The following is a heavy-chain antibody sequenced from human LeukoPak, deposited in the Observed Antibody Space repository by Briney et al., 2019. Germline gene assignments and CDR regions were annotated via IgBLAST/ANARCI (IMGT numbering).Heavy chain of an antibody. V-gene: IGHV3-11*01. D-gene: IGHD2-2*01. J-gene: IGHJ6*02. CDR2: ISRSGSSL. CDR3: AREVVVVPDYYYYGLDV. CDR1: GFTVSSNY. Sequence: GGSLRLSRAASGFTVSSNYMSWVRQAPGKGLEYVSHISRSGSSLYYGDSVTGRFSISRDNAKNSLYLQMNSLRVEDTAVYYCAREVVVVPDYYYYGLDVWGQGTTVTVSS.